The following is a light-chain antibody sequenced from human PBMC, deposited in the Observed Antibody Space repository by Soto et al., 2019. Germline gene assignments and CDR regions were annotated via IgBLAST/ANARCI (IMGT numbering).Light chain of an antibody. J-gene: IGKJ1*01. CDR1: QSISSW. CDR3: QQYNTYWT. V-gene: IGKV1-5*03. CDR2: KAS. Sequence: DIQMTQSPSTLSASVGDRVTITCRASQSISSWLAWYQQKPGKAPKLLIYKASSLESGVPSRFSGSGSGTEFTLTINSLQPDYFATYYCQQYNTYWTFGQGTKVEIK.